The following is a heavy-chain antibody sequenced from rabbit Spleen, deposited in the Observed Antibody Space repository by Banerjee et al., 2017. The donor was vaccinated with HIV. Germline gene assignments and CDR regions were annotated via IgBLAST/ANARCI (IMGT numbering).Heavy chain of an antibody. J-gene: IGHJ4*01. Sequence: QSLEESGGDLVKPGTSLTLTCTASGFSFSSSDYMCWVRQAPGKGLEWIACIYAGVSGITYYASWAKGRFTISKTSSTTVTLQMTSLTAADTATYFCARDLVAVIGWNFNLWGQGTLVTVS. CDR3: ARDLVAVIGWNFNL. D-gene: IGHD1-1*01. V-gene: IGHV1S40*01. CDR1: GFSFSSSDY. CDR2: IYAGVSGIT.